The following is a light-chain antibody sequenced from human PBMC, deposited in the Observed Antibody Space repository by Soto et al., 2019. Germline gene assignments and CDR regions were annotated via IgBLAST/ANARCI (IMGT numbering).Light chain of an antibody. J-gene: IGLJ1*01. CDR2: EVG. Sequence: QSVLTQPPSASGSPGQSVTISCTGTSSDVGGYDYVSWYQQHPGKAPKLMIYEVGERPSGVPDRFSGSKSGNTASLTASGLQADDEADYYCLSYANSDTYVFGTGTNVTVL. V-gene: IGLV2-8*01. CDR1: SSDVGGYDY. CDR3: LSYANSDTYV.